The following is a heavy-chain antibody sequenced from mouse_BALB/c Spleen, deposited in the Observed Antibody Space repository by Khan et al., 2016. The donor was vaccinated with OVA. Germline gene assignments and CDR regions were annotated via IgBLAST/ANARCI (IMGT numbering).Heavy chain of an antibody. J-gene: IGHJ2*01. CDR2: ISYSGNT. V-gene: IGHV3-2*02. Sequence: VQLKQSGPGLVKPSQSLSLTCTVTGYSITSDYAWNWIRQFPGNKLEWMGFISYSGNTKYNPSLKSRISITRDTSKNQFFLQLNSVTFEDTATYYCARVYGGDFDYWGQGTALIVSS. D-gene: IGHD1-1*01. CDR3: ARVYGGDFDY. CDR1: GYSITSDYA.